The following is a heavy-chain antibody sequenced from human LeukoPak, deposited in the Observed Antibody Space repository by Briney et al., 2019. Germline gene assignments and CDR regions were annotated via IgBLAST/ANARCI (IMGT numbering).Heavy chain of an antibody. J-gene: IGHJ4*02. Sequence: PSETLSLTCAVYGGSFSGYYWGWIRQPPGKGLEWIGSIYYSGSTYYNPSLKSRVTISVDTSKNQFSLKLSSVTAADTAVYYCARGGGYCTGGVCSHFDYWGQGTLVTVSS. V-gene: IGHV4-34*01. D-gene: IGHD2-8*02. CDR3: ARGGGYCTGGVCSHFDY. CDR2: IYYSGST. CDR1: GGSFSGYY.